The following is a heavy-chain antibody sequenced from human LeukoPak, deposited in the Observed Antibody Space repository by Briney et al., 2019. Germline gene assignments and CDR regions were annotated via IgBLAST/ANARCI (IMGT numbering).Heavy chain of an antibody. J-gene: IGHJ5*02. D-gene: IGHD6-19*01. V-gene: IGHV7-4-1*02. CDR2: INTNTGNP. CDR3: ARASSGWQGSWFDP. CDR1: GYTFTSYV. Sequence: ASVKVSCKASGYTFTSYVINWVRQAPGQGLEWMGWINTNTGNPTYAQGFTGRFVFSLDTSVSTAYLQISSLKAEDTAVYYCARASSGWQGSWFDPWGQGTLVTVSS.